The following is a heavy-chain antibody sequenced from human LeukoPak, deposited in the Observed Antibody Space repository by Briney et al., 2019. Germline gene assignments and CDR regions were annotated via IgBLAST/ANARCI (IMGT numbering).Heavy chain of an antibody. V-gene: IGHV4-39*07. J-gene: IGHJ4*02. CDR1: GGSISSSGYY. D-gene: IGHD6-19*01. CDR2: ISYRGTT. CDR3: ARDLEQWLPPGENYFDY. Sequence: SETLSLTCTASGGSISSSGYYWGWIRQPPGKGLEWIGTISYRGTTYYNPSLKSRVTISIDTSKDQFSLKLNSVTAADTAVYYCARDLEQWLPPGENYFDYWGQGTLVTVSS.